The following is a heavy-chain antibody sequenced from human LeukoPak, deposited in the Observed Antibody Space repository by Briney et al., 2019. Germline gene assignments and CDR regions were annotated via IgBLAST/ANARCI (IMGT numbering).Heavy chain of an antibody. J-gene: IGHJ3*02. V-gene: IGHV5-51*01. Sequence: GESLKISCKGSGYSFTSYWIGWVRQMPGKGLEWMGIIYPGGSDTRYSPSFQGQVTISADKSISTAYLQWSSLKASDTAMYYCARQGQGWEMATTDAFDTWGQGTMVTVSS. D-gene: IGHD5-24*01. CDR2: IYPGGSDT. CDR3: ARQGQGWEMATTDAFDT. CDR1: GYSFTSYW.